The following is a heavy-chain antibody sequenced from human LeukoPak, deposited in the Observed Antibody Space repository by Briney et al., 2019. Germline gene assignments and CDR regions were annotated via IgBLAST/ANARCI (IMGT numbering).Heavy chain of an antibody. CDR3: ARPRTAWSSHWYFEV. CDR2: ISAGGSYI. V-gene: IGHV3-11*03. CDR1: GFTFSDYY. J-gene: IGHJ2*01. Sequence: PGGSLRLSCAASGFTFSDYYMSWIRQAPGKGLEWVSYISAGGSYIKDADSVKGRFTISRDNAKNSLFLRMNSLRVEDTAVYYCARPRTAWSSHWYFEVWGRGTLVTVSS. D-gene: IGHD1-1*01.